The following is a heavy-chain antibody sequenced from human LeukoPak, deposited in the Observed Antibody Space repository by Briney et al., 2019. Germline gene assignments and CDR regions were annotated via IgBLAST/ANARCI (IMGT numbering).Heavy chain of an antibody. CDR2: IYPGDSDT. D-gene: IGHD3-10*01. CDR1: RYSFTSYW. Sequence: GESLKISCKGSRYSFTSYWIGWVRQMPGKGLEWMGIIYPGDSDTRYSPSFQGQVTISADKSISTAYLQWSSLKASDTAMYYCARAYYGSGSYPLFDYWGQGTLVTVSS. CDR3: ARAYYGSGSYPLFDY. V-gene: IGHV5-51*01. J-gene: IGHJ4*02.